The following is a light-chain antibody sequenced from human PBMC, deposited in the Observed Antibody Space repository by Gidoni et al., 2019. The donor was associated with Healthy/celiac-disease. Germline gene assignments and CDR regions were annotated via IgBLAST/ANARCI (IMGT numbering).Light chain of an antibody. Sequence: EIVLTQSTATLSLSPGERAALSCRASQSVSGYLAWYQQKAGKAPRLLIYDASNRATGIPARFSGSESGTDFTLTISSLEPEDFAVYYCHHRPNRPPRVTFGQXTRLEIK. CDR3: HHRPNRPPRVT. V-gene: IGKV3-11*01. CDR1: QSVSGY. J-gene: IGKJ5*01. CDR2: DAS.